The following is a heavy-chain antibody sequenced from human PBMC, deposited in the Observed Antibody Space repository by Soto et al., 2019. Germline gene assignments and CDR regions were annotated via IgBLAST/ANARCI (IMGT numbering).Heavy chain of an antibody. V-gene: IGHV4-30-2*01. CDR3: ARAPAYSYGTTADY. CDR2: IYHSGST. J-gene: IGHJ4*02. CDR1: GGSISSGGYS. D-gene: IGHD5-18*01. Sequence: SETLSLTCAVSGGSISSGGYSWSWIRQPPGKGLECIGYIYHSGSTYYNPSLKSRVTISVDRSKNQFSLKLSSVTAADTAVYYCARAPAYSYGTTADYWGQGTLVTVSS.